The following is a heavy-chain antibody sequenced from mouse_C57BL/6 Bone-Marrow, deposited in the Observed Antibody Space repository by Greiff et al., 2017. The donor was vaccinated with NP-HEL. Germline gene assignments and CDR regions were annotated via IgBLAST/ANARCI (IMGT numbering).Heavy chain of an antibody. CDR3: ARNGYPAWFAY. D-gene: IGHD2-2*01. CDR2: IWSGGST. J-gene: IGHJ3*01. Sequence: VQLQQSGPGLVQPSQSLSITGPVPGFQLTGIGVNWVGRSPGKGLEWRGVIWSGGSTDYNAAFISRLSISKDNSKSQVFFKMNSLQADDTAIYYCARNGYPAWFAYWGQGTLVTVSA. CDR1: GFQLTGIG. V-gene: IGHV2-2*01.